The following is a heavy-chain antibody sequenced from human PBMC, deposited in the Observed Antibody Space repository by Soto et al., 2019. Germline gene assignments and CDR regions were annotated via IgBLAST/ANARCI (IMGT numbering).Heavy chain of an antibody. CDR1: GGSITSANYY. CDR2: IYSSGTT. J-gene: IGHJ5*02. D-gene: IGHD3-16*02. V-gene: IGHV4-31*03. Sequence: QVQLQESGPGLVKPSQTLSLSCSISGGSITSANYYWTWIRLFPGKGLEWIGYIYSSGTTPYNPSLKSRSTISLDTSNIQFSLEVKSATAADTAVYYCARMGLHLGELSRNWFDPWGQGSLVTVSS. CDR3: ARMGLHLGELSRNWFDP.